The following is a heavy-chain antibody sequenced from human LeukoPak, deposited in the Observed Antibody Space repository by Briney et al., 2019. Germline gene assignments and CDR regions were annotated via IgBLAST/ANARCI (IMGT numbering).Heavy chain of an antibody. CDR1: GGSFSGYY. Sequence: SETLSLTCAVYGGSFSGYYWSWIRQPPGKGLEWIGEINHSGGTNYNPSLKSRVTISVDTSKNQFSLKLSSVTAADTAVYYCARLRGDYWGQGTLVTVSS. CDR3: ARLRGDY. V-gene: IGHV4-34*01. CDR2: INHSGGT. J-gene: IGHJ4*02.